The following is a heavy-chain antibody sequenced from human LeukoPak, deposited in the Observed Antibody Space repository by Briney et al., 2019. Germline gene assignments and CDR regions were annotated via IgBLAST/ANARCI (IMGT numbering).Heavy chain of an antibody. CDR1: GLTVSSNK. J-gene: IGHJ4*02. CDR2: IYSGGST. Sequence: GGPLSLSCEASGLTVSSNKMSWVRQAPGKGLEWASVIYSGGSTYYADSVKGRFTISRDNSKNTLYLQMNSLRAEDTAVYYCAKGTAARPSYFDYWGQGTLVTASS. CDR3: AKGTAARPSYFDY. V-gene: IGHV3-53*01. D-gene: IGHD6-6*01.